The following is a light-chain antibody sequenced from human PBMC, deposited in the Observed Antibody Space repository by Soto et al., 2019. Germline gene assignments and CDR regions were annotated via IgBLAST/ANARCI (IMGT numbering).Light chain of an antibody. CDR1: RSDVGGFNY. Sequence: QSALTQPASVSGSPGQSIPIACTGTRSDVGGFNYVSWYQQHPGKAPKLMIYEVSNRPSGISTRFSGSKSGNTASLTISVLQSEDEADYYCSSYTGSSLYVFGSGTKLTVL. V-gene: IGLV2-14*01. CDR2: EVS. J-gene: IGLJ1*01. CDR3: SSYTGSSLYV.